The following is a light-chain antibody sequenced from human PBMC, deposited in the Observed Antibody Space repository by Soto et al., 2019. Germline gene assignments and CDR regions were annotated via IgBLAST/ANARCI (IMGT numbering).Light chain of an antibody. J-gene: IGLJ2*01. V-gene: IGLV6-57*01. Sequence: NFMLTQPHSVSESPGKTVTISCTRTGGSIASSYVQWYLQRPGSSPTTVIYEDNQRPSGVPDRFSGSIDSSSNSASLTISGLQTEDEADYYCQSYDSNNVVFGGGTKLTVL. CDR1: GGSIASSY. CDR3: QSYDSNNVV. CDR2: EDN.